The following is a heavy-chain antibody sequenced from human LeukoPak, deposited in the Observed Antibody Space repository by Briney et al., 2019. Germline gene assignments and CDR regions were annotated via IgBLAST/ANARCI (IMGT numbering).Heavy chain of an antibody. J-gene: IGHJ4*02. CDR3: ARSIMGGGAFDY. Sequence: PGGSLRLSCAASGFTFSSYWLNWVRRTPGKGLEWVANIKEDGSERYHVDSVKGRFTISRDNAKSSLYLQMISLRAEDTALYYCARSIMGGGAFDYWGQGTQVTVSS. CDR1: GFTFSSYW. CDR2: IKEDGSER. V-gene: IGHV3-7*03. D-gene: IGHD3-10*01.